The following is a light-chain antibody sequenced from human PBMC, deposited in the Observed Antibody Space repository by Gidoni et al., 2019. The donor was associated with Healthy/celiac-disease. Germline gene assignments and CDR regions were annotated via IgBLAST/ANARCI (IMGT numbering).Light chain of an antibody. Sequence: QSVLTQPPSVSGAPGQRVTISCTGSSSNIGAGYDVHWYQQLPGTAPKPLIYGNSNRPSGVPDRFSGSKSGTSASLAISGLQAEDEADYYCQSYDSSLSASGEVFGTGTKVTVL. CDR3: QSYDSSLSASGEV. CDR1: SSNIGAGYD. V-gene: IGLV1-40*01. CDR2: GNS. J-gene: IGLJ1*01.